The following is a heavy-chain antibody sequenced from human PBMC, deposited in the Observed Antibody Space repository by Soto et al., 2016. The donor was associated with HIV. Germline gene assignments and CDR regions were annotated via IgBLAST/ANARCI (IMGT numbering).Heavy chain of an antibody. CDR3: ARDVSGPLRN. V-gene: IGHV1-2*02. CDR2: INPNSVDT. Sequence: QVHLVQSGPEVKKSGASVTVSCKASGYTFIKYGISWVRQAPGQGLQWMGWINPNSVDTNYAQKFQGRVTMTLDASISTVYMELSRLRSDDTALYYCARDVSGPLRNWGQGTLVTVSS. J-gene: IGHJ4*02. CDR1: GYTFIKYG.